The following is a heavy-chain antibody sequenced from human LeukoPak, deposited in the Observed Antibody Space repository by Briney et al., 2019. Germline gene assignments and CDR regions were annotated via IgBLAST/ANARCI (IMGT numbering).Heavy chain of an antibody. CDR2: IYYSGST. CDR3: AGLFNYDILTGYYTSRAY. Sequence: PSETLSLTCTVSGGSISSSSYYWGWIRQPPGKGLEWIGSIYYSGSTYYNPSLKSRVTISVDTSKNQFSLKLSSVTAADTAVYYCAGLFNYDILTGYYTSRAYWGQGTLVTVSS. J-gene: IGHJ4*02. CDR1: GGSISSSSYY. D-gene: IGHD3-9*01. V-gene: IGHV4-39*01.